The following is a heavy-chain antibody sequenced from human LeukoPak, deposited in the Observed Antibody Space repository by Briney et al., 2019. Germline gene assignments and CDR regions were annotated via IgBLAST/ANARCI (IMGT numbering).Heavy chain of an antibody. D-gene: IGHD6-6*01. V-gene: IGHV4-31*03. CDR1: GGSISSGGYY. CDR2: IYYSGST. Sequence: NPSETLSLTCTVSGGSISSGGYYWSWIRQHPGKGLEWIGYIYYSGSTYYNPSLKSRVTISVDTSKNQFSLKLSSVTAADTAVYYCARSPPYSSSYSAYWGQGALVTVSS. J-gene: IGHJ4*02. CDR3: ARSPPYSSSYSAY.